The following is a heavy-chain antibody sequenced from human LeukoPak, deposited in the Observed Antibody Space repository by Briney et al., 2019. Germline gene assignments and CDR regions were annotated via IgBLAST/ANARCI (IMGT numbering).Heavy chain of an antibody. CDR1: GFTLSTNA. CDR2: ISGSGAST. V-gene: IGHV3-23*01. Sequence: GGSLRLSCLTSGFTLSTNAMSWVRQAPGKGLEWISGISGSGASTYYADSVKGRFTISRDDSRNTLYLQMNSLRGDDTAVYYCALTGPNSGYDNLSFDPWGQGTLVTVSS. CDR3: ALTGPNSGYDNLSFDP. J-gene: IGHJ5*02. D-gene: IGHD5-12*01.